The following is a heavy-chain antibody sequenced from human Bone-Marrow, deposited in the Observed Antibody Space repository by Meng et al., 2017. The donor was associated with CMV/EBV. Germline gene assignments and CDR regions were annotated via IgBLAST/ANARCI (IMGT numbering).Heavy chain of an antibody. J-gene: IGHJ4*02. CDR2: IKQDGTEK. CDR3: ARDSWTRSDFDY. CDR1: GFTFPTYW. V-gene: IGHV3-7*01. Sequence: GGSLRLSCAASGFTFPTYWMSWVRQAPGKGLEWVANIKQDGTEKYYVDSLKGRFTISRDNAKNSLYLQMNSLRAEDTAVYYCARDSWTRSDFDYWGQGTLVTVSS. D-gene: IGHD6-13*01.